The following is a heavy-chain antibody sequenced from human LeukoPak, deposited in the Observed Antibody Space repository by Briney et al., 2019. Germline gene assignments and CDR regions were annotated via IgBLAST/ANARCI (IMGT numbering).Heavy chain of an antibody. CDR2: ISSSSTI. D-gene: IGHD1-26*01. CDR1: GFTFSSYS. V-gene: IGHV3-48*01. J-gene: IGHJ4*02. CDR3: ARDRGSRFDY. Sequence: GGSLRLSCAASGFTFSSYSMNWVRQAQGQGLEWFSYISSSSTIYYADSVKGGFTISSDNTKNSLYLQMNSLRAEDTAVYYCARDRGSRFDYWGQGTLVTVSS.